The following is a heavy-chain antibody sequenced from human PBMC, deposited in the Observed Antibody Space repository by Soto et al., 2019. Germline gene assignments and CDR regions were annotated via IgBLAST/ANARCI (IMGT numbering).Heavy chain of an antibody. CDR3: AGDYRGYDFWSGYYTQFDP. V-gene: IGHV1-18*01. CDR1: GYTFTSYG. CDR2: ISAYNGNT. D-gene: IGHD3-3*01. Sequence: QVQLVQSGAEVKKPGASVKVSCKASGYTFTSYGISWVRQAPGQGLEWMGWISAYNGNTNYAQKLQGRVTMTTDTTTSRAYMELRSLRSDDTAVYYCAGDYRGYDFWSGYYTQFDPWGQGTLVTVSS. J-gene: IGHJ5*02.